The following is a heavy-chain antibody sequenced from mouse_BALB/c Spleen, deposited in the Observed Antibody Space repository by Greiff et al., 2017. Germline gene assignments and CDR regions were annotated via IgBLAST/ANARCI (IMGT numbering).Heavy chain of an antibody. Sequence: EVQLVESGGGLVQPGGSLKLSCAASGFTFSSYGMSWVRQTPDKRLELVATINSNGGSTYYPDSVKGRFTISRDNAKNTLYLQMSSLKSEDTAMYYCARDRDYDGAWFAYWGQGTLVTVSA. CDR1: GFTFSSYG. D-gene: IGHD2-4*01. CDR3: ARDRDYDGAWFAY. CDR2: INSNGGST. J-gene: IGHJ3*01. V-gene: IGHV5-6-3*01.